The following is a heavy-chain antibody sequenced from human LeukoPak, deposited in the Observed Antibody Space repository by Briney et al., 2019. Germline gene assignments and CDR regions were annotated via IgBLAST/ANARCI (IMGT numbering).Heavy chain of an antibody. Sequence: GGSLRLSCAASGFTFSSYEMNWVRQAPGKGLEWVSYISSSGSTIYYADSMKGRFTISRDNSKNSLYLQMNSLRAEDTAVYYCGRDPGFLEWLGSDAFDIWGQGTMVTVSS. J-gene: IGHJ3*02. CDR3: GRDPGFLEWLGSDAFDI. CDR2: ISSSGSTI. V-gene: IGHV3-48*03. D-gene: IGHD3-3*01. CDR1: GFTFSSYE.